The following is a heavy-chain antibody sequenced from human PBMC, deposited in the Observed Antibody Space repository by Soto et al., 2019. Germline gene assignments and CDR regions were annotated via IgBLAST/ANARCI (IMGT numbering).Heavy chain of an antibody. CDR2: IYYRGST. D-gene: IGHD3-3*01. V-gene: IGHV4-31*03. CDR3: ARAYDFWSGYGLGNWFDP. CDR1: GGSISSGGYY. J-gene: IGHJ5*02. Sequence: PSETLSLTCTVSGGSISSGGYYWSWIRQHPGKGLEWIGYIYYRGSTYYNPSLKSRVTISVDTSKNQFSLKLSSVTAADTAVYYCARAYDFWSGYGLGNWFDPWGQGTLVTVSS.